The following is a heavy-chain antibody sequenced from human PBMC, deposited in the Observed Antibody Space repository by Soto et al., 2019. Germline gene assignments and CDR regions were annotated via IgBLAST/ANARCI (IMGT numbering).Heavy chain of an antibody. CDR2: ITVGSSHI. V-gene: IGHV3-21*01. D-gene: IGHD3-16*01. CDR1: GFPFSSYS. J-gene: IGHJ4*02. Sequence: GGSLRLSCTGSGFPFSSYSINWVRQSPGKGLEWVSSITVGSSHIYQPNSMKGRFTISRDDAKNSVYLQIDSLRDEDTALYYCSRSPEVGVRGAYWGQGTLVTVSS. CDR3: SRSPEVGVRGAY.